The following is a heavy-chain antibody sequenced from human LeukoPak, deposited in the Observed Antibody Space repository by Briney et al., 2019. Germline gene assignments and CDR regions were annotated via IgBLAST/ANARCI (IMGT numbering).Heavy chain of an antibody. CDR3: ARGDYYDSSGYFDP. CDR2: INHSGST. CDR1: GGSFSGYY. J-gene: IGHJ5*02. Sequence: SETLSLTCAVYGGSFSGYYWSWIRQPPGKGLEWIGEINHSGSTNYNPSLKSRVTISVDTSKNQLSLKLSSVTAADTAVYYCARGDYYDSSGYFDPWGQGTLVTVSS. V-gene: IGHV4-34*01. D-gene: IGHD3-22*01.